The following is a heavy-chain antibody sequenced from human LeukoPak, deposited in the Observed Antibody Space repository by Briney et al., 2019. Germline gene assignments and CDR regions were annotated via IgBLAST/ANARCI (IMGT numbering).Heavy chain of an antibody. Sequence: GGSLGLSCAASGFIFSKYAMEWVRQAPGKGLEWVSSIDGPSDSIYYADSVKGRFTISRDDAKNSVYLQMNSLRAEDTGIYYCARLVCTTIPCYGKFYFDYWGQGTLAPVAS. CDR3: ARLVCTTIPCYGKFYFDY. V-gene: IGHV3-21*06. J-gene: IGHJ4*02. CDR2: IDGPSDSI. CDR1: GFIFSKYA. D-gene: IGHD1-1*01.